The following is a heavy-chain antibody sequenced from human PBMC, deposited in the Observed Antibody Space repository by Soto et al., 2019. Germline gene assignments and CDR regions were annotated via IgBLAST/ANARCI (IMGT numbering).Heavy chain of an antibody. V-gene: IGHV1-69*06. CDR3: ARDLGHYGSGSRYSDH. D-gene: IGHD3-10*01. Sequence: SVKVSCKASGGTFSSYAISWVRQAPGQGLEWMGGIIPIFGTANYAQKFQGRVTITADKSTSTAYMELSSLRSEDTAVYYCARDLGHYGSGSRYSDHWGQGTLVTVSS. J-gene: IGHJ4*02. CDR1: GGTFSSYA. CDR2: IIPIFGTA.